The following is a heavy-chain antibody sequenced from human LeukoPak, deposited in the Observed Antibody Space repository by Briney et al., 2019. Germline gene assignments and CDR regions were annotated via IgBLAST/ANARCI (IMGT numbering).Heavy chain of an antibody. CDR3: ARGYGGNSGEAFDI. D-gene: IGHD4-23*01. Sequence: GGSLRLSCAASGFTFSSYAMHWVRQAPGKGLEWVAVISYDGRNKYYADSVKGRFTISRDNSKNTLYLQMNSLRAEHTAVYYCARGYGGNSGEAFDIGGQGTMVTVSS. V-gene: IGHV3-30*04. CDR2: ISYDGRNK. CDR1: GFTFSSYA. J-gene: IGHJ3*02.